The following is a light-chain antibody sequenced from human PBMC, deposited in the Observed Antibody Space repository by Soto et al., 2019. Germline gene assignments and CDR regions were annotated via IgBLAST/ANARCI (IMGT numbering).Light chain of an antibody. CDR1: ERIYSAY. CDR2: GTS. J-gene: IGKJ5*01. Sequence: EVVLSQSPGTLSLSRGERATLSCRASERIYSAYLGWYQQKPGQAPRLLIYGTSSRATGIPDRFSGSGSGTDFTLTISRLEPEGFAVYYCQQHGNSPITFGQGTRLEIK. V-gene: IGKV3-20*01. CDR3: QQHGNSPIT.